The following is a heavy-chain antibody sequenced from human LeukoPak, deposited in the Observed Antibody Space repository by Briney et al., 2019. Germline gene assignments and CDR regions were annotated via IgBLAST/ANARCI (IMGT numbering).Heavy chain of an antibody. J-gene: IGHJ4*02. V-gene: IGHV4-34*01. CDR1: GRSLSGYY. CDR2: INHDGGT. Sequence: SETLSLTCAVYGRSLSGYYWSWIRQPPGKGLEWIGEINHDGGTNYNPSLKSRVAISLHGPTNQFSLKLSSVTAADTAVYYCARGPRFARSGDTCYSEDYWGQGTLVTVSS. D-gene: IGHD2-15*01. CDR3: ARGPRFARSGDTCYSEDY.